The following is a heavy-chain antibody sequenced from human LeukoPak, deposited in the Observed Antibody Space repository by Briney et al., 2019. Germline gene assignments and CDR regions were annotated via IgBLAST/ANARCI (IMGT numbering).Heavy chain of an antibody. V-gene: IGHV3-7*01. J-gene: IGHJ3*01. CDR1: GFTFNTYW. Sequence: GGSLRLSCAASGFTFNTYWMIWVRQAPGKGLEWVANIDQGGSTKYYVDSLKGRFTISRDNAKNSLYLQMNSLRAEDTAVYYCVRDKGGRSGAIYYDAFDVWGQGTMVAVSS. CDR2: IDQGGSTK. D-gene: IGHD1-26*01. CDR3: VRDKGGRSGAIYYDAFDV.